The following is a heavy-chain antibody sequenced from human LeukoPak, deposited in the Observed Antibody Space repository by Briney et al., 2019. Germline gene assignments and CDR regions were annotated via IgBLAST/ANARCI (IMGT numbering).Heavy chain of an antibody. V-gene: IGHV4-59*01. CDR2: IYYIGST. CDR1: GGSIRGYY. D-gene: IGHD4-17*01. J-gene: IGHJ3*02. Sequence: PSETLSLTCTVSGGSIRGYYWSWIRQPPGKGLEWIGYIYYIGSTNYNPSLKSRVTISIDTSKNQFSLKPTSVTAADTAVYYCARDLVTVTKGFDIWGQGTMVSVSS. CDR3: ARDLVTVTKGFDI.